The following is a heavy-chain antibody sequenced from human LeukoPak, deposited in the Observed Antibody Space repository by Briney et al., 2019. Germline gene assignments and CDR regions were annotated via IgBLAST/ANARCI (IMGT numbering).Heavy chain of an antibody. D-gene: IGHD3-3*01. J-gene: IGHJ4*02. CDR3: ARLGAGPTYYDFWSGYSSFYFDY. V-gene: IGHV4-39*01. Sequence: SETLSLTCTVSGGSFRSSSYYWGWIRQTPGKGLEWIGCIYYSGSTYYNPSLKSRVTISVDTSKNQFSLKLSSVTAADTAVYYCARLGAGPTYYDFWSGYSSFYFDYWGQGTLVTVSS. CDR1: GGSFRSSSYY. CDR2: IYYSGST.